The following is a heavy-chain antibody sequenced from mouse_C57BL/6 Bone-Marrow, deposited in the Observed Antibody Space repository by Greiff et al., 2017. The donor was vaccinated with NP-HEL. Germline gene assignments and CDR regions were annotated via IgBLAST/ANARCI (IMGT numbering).Heavy chain of an antibody. CDR1: GYTFTSYW. D-gene: IGHD2-1*01. CDR2: IDPSDSYT. V-gene: IGHV1-69*01. J-gene: IGHJ3*01. CDR3: AFYGNFAWFAY. Sequence: VQLQQPGAELVMPGASVKLSCKASGYTFTSYWMHWVKQRPGQGLEWIGEIDPSDSYTNYNQKFKGKSTLTVDKSSSTAYMQLSSLTSEDSAVYYCAFYGNFAWFAYWGQGTLVTVSA.